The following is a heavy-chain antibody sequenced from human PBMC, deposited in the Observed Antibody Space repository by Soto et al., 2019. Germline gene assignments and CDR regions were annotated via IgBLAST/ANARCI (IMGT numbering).Heavy chain of an antibody. CDR2: IYSDDDR. CDR1: GFSLSTLGAG. Sequence: QITLKESGPTLVKPTQVLTLTCSFSGFSLSTLGAGVGWVRQPPGKALEWLALIYSDDDRQYSPSLKTRLTITKDTSKNQVVLTLTNMDPVDTGTYFCAHTQLTTGANAFDVWGQGTIVTVSS. CDR3: AHTQLTTGANAFDV. V-gene: IGHV2-5*02. J-gene: IGHJ3*01. D-gene: IGHD1-1*01.